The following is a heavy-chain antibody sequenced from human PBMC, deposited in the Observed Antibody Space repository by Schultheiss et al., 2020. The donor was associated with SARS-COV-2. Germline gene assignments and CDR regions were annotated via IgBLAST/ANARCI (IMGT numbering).Heavy chain of an antibody. J-gene: IGHJ6*03. D-gene: IGHD3-3*01. V-gene: IGHV4-4*07. Sequence: GSLRLSCTVSGGSISSYYWSWIRQPAGKGLEWIGRIYTSGSTNYNPSLKSRVTMSVDTSKNQFSLKLSSVTAADTAVYYCARDRPYYDFWSGYPYYYYYMDVWGKGTTVTVSS. CDR3: ARDRPYYDFWSGYPYYYYYMDV. CDR2: IYTSGST. CDR1: GGSISSYY.